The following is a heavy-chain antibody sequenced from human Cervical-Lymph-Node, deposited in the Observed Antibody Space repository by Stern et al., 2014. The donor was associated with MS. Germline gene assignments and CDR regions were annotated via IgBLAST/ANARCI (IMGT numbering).Heavy chain of an antibody. Sequence: QVQLGQSGAEVKKPGASVKVSCKAAGYTFASYALHWVRQAPGQRLEWMGWINADNGKTKFSQKFQGRVTITRDTSASTAYMELSSLRSEDTAVYYRARVDSSSRFDPWGQGTLVIVSS. CDR3: ARVDSSSRFDP. CDR2: INADNGKT. J-gene: IGHJ5*02. D-gene: IGHD6-6*01. CDR1: GYTFASYA. V-gene: IGHV1-3*01.